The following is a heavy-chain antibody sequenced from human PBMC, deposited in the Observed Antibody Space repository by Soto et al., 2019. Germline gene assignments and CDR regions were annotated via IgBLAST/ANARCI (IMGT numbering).Heavy chain of an antibody. CDR1: GGSISSSSYY. J-gene: IGHJ3*02. CDR2: IYYSGST. D-gene: IGHD2-15*01. CDR3: ARPGGHRGGKGRAFDI. Sequence: QLQLQESGPGLVKPSETLSLTCTVSGGSISSSSYYWGWIRQPPGKGLEWIGSIYYSGSTYYNPSLKSRVTISVDTSKNQFSLKLSAVTAADTAVYYCARPGGHRGGKGRAFDIWGQGTMVTVSS. V-gene: IGHV4-39*01.